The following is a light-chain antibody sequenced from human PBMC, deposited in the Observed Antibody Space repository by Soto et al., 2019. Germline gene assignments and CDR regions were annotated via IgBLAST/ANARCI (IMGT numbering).Light chain of an antibody. Sequence: IPRTPSPSAVSAPVGDRATIHCRASQSISSWLAWDQQKPGKAPNLLIYKASTLESGVPSRFSGSGSGTEFTLTISSVQPDDFATYYCQQYKSYPLTFGGGTKVDIK. CDR1: QSISSW. J-gene: IGKJ4*01. V-gene: IGKV1-5*03. CDR2: KAS. CDR3: QQYKSYPLT.